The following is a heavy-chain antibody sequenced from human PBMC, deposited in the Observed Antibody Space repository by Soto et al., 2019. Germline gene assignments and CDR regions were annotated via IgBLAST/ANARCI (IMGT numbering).Heavy chain of an antibody. CDR3: ASLSVAGAHDAFDI. CDR1: GFTFSSYG. V-gene: IGHV3-33*01. CDR2: IWYDGSNK. D-gene: IGHD6-19*01. Sequence: QVQLVESGGGVVQPGRSLRLSCAASGFTFSSYGMHWVRQAPGKGLEWVAVIWYDGSNKYYADSVKGRFTISRDNSKNTLYLQMNSLRAEDTAVYYCASLSVAGAHDAFDIWGQGTMVTVSS. J-gene: IGHJ3*02.